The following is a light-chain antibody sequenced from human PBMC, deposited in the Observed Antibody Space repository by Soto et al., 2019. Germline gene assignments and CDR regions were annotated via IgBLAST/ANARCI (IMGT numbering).Light chain of an antibody. CDR2: DVS. Sequence: QSARTQPASVSGSPGQSITISCTGTSSDVGGYNYVSWYQQHPGKAPKLMIYDVSNRPSGVSNRFSGSKSGNTASLTISGFQAEDEADYYCSSYTSSSTLLYVFGTGTKLTVL. J-gene: IGLJ1*01. CDR1: SSDVGGYNY. V-gene: IGLV2-14*01. CDR3: SSYTSSSTLLYV.